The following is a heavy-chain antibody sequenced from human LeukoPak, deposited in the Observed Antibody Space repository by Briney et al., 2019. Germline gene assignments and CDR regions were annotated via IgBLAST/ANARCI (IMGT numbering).Heavy chain of an antibody. CDR2: IYSGGST. Sequence: GGSLRLSCSASGFTVSSNYMSWVRQAPGKGLEWVSVIYSGGSTYYADSVKGRFTISRDNSKNMLYLQMKSLRAEDTAVYYCARERNLEIAVAGTIFNYWGQGTLVTVSS. J-gene: IGHJ4*02. CDR1: GFTVSSNY. CDR3: ARERNLEIAVAGTIFNY. V-gene: IGHV3-66*01. D-gene: IGHD6-19*01.